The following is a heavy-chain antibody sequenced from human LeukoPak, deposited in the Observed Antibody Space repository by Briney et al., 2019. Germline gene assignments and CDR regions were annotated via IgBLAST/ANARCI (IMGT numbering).Heavy chain of an antibody. Sequence: EGSLRLSCAASGFPFNKYWMHWVREAPGKGLVWVSRIKSDGRDTIYADSVKGRFTISRDNAKNTVNLQMNSLRAEDTAVYYCARIGVQDEQYRHFDLWGQGTLVSVSS. CDR1: GFPFNKYW. CDR3: ARIGVQDEQYRHFDL. CDR2: IKSDGRDT. J-gene: IGHJ4*02. D-gene: IGHD3-16*01. V-gene: IGHV3-74*01.